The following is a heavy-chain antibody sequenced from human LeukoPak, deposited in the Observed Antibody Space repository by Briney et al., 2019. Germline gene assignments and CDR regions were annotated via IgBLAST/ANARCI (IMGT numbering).Heavy chain of an antibody. V-gene: IGHV5-51*01. CDR1: GSSFTSYW. Sequence: GASLKISCQGSGSSFTSYWIGWARQLPGKGLEWMGIIYPGDSDTRYSPSFQGQVTISADKSISTAYLQWSSLKASDTAMYYCARPYPELRYFDSGSLGAFDIWGQGTMVTVSS. CDR3: ARPYPELRYFDSGSLGAFDI. CDR2: IYPGDSDT. J-gene: IGHJ3*02. D-gene: IGHD3-9*01.